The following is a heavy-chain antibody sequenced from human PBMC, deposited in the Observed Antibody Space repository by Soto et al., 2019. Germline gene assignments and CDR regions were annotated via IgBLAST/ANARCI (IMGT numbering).Heavy chain of an antibody. V-gene: IGHV4-30-4*01. J-gene: IGHJ6*01. Sequence: QVQLQESGPGLVKPSQTLSLTCTVSGGSISSGDYYWSWIRQPPGKGLEWIGYIYYSGSTYYNPSLKSQVTKSVDTSKNQFSLKLSSVTAGDTDVYYCAREGIAAAGNYYYGMDGWGQGTTVTCYS. CDR3: AREGIAAAGNYYYGMDG. CDR2: IYYSGST. D-gene: IGHD6-13*01. CDR1: GGSISSGDYY.